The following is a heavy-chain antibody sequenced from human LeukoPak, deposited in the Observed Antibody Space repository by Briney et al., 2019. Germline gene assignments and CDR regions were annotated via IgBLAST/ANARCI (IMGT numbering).Heavy chain of an antibody. J-gene: IGHJ3*02. CDR2: ISSSSSYV. Sequence: PGGSLRLSCAASGFTFNSYSMNWVRQAPGKGLEWVSSISSSSSYVYYADSVKGRFTFSRDNAKNSLYLQMNSLRAEDTAVYYCARTLIVVVPAATGADAFDIWGQGTMVTVSS. V-gene: IGHV3-21*01. CDR3: ARTLIVVVPAATGADAFDI. CDR1: GFTFNSYS. D-gene: IGHD2-2*01.